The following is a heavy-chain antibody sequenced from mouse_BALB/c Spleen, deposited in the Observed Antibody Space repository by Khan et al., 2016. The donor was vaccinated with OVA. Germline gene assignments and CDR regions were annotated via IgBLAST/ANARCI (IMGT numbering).Heavy chain of an antibody. D-gene: IGHD2-14*01. CDR1: GFSLSRYS. CDR3: ARDRDGGSYWYFDV. J-gene: IGHJ1*01. CDR2: IWIGGSA. Sequence: QVQLKESGPGLVAPSQSLSITCTVSGFSLSRYSVHWVRQPPGKGLEWLGIIWIGGSADYNSPLKSRLSIGKDNSKSQVFLKMNSLQTDDTSMYYCARDRDGGSYWYFDVWGAGTTVTVAS. V-gene: IGHV2-6-4*01.